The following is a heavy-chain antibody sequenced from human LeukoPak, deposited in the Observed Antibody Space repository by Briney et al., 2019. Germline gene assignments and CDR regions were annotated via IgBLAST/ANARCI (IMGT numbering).Heavy chain of an antibody. J-gene: IGHJ4*02. CDR2: IYYSGGT. V-gene: IGHV4-39*07. CDR1: GGSISSSSYY. D-gene: IGHD5-12*01. Sequence: SETLSLTCTVSGGSISSSSYYWGWIRQPPGKGLEWIGSIYYSGGTYYNPSLKSRVTISVDTSKNQFSLKLSSVTAADTAVYYCAREGRYSGYDLWDYWGQGTLVTVSS. CDR3: AREGRYSGYDLWDY.